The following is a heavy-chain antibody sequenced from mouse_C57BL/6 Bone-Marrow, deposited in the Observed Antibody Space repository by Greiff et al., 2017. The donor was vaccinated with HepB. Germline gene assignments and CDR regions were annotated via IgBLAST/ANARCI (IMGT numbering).Heavy chain of an antibody. CDR2: ISDGGSYT. CDR3: ARGDAWFAY. CDR1: GFTFSSYA. J-gene: IGHJ3*01. D-gene: IGHD3-3*01. V-gene: IGHV5-4*03. Sequence: EVKVVESGGGLVKPGGSLKLSCAASGFTFSSYAMSWVRQTPEKRLEWVATISDGGSYTYYPDNVKGRFTISRDNAKNNLYLQMSHLKSEDTAMYDCARGDAWFAYWGQGTLVTVSA.